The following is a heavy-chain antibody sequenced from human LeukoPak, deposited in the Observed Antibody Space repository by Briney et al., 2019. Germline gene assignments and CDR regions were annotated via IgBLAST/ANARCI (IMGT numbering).Heavy chain of an antibody. D-gene: IGHD3-3*01. CDR1: GGTFSSYA. V-gene: IGHV1-69*05. CDR3: ARANYDFWSGPLHY. CDR2: IIPIFGTA. J-gene: IGHJ4*02. Sequence: SVKVSCKASGGTFSSYAISWVRQAPGQGLEWMGRIIPIFGTANYAQKFQGRVTITTDESKSTAYMELSSLRSADTAVYYCARANYDFWSGPLHYWGQGTLVTVSS.